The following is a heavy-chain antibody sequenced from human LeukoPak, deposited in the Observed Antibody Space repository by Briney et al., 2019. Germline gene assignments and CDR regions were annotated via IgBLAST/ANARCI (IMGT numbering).Heavy chain of an antibody. CDR2: ISYDGSNK. J-gene: IGHJ4*02. D-gene: IGHD5-18*01. CDR3: AKRLGYGLSVSPFDY. V-gene: IGHV3-30*18. CDR1: GFTFSSFA. Sequence: PGGSLRLSCAASGFTFSSFAMHWVRQAPGKGLEWVAVISYDGSNKYYADSVKGRFTISRDNSKNTLYLQMNSLRAEDTAVYYCAKRLGYGLSVSPFDYWGQGTLVTVSS.